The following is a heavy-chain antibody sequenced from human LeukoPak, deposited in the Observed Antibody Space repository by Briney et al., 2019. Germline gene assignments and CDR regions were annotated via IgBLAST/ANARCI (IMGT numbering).Heavy chain of an antibody. V-gene: IGHV1-69*13. CDR1: GGTFSSYA. CDR2: IIPIFGTA. CDR3: AREGIAAEGLFDY. Sequence: SVKVSCKASGGTFSSYAIRWVRQAPGQGLEWMGGIIPIFGTANYAQKFQGRVTITADESTSTAYMELSSLRSEDTAVYYCAREGIAAEGLFDYWGQGTLVTVSS. J-gene: IGHJ4*02. D-gene: IGHD6-13*01.